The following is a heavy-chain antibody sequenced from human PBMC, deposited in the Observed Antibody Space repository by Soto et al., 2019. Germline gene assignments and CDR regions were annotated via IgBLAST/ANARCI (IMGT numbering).Heavy chain of an antibody. CDR3: ARLTPDYYDSSGYSLRRVAFDI. CDR2: IYYSGST. V-gene: IGHV4-31*03. CDR1: GGSISSGGYY. J-gene: IGHJ3*02. D-gene: IGHD3-22*01. Sequence: SETLSLTCTVSGGSISSGGYYWSWIRQHPGKGLEWIGYIYYSGSTYYNPSLKSRVTISVDTSENQFSLNLSSVTAADTAMYYCARLTPDYYDSSGYSLRRVAFDIWGQGTMVTVSS.